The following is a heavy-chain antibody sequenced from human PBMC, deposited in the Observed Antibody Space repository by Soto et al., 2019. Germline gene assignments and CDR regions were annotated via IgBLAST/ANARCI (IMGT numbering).Heavy chain of an antibody. J-gene: IGHJ4*02. CDR1: GGSISSYY. V-gene: IGHV4-59*12. D-gene: IGHD3-10*01. CDR3: ARMTHHSSGSYPDN. CDR2: IYYSGDT. Sequence: SETLSLTCTVSGGSISSYYWSWIRQPPGKGLEWIGYIYYSGDTYYNPSLKSRVTVSADTSKSQFSLNLSSVTAADTAVYFCARMTHHSSGSYPDNWGQGSLVTVSS.